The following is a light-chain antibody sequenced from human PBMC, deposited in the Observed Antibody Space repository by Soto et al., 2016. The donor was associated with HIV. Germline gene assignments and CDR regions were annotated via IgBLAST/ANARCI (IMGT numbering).Light chain of an antibody. CDR3: QQYNTVPWT. Sequence: DIQMTQSPSSLSASVGDRVTIACRASQGITHSLAWYQQKPGKAPKLLLYAASRLETGVPSRFSGSGSGTDYTLTISSLQPEDFATYYCQQYNTVPWTFGQGTKLEMK. J-gene: IGKJ1*01. CDR1: QGITHS. V-gene: IGKV1-NL1*01. CDR2: AAS.